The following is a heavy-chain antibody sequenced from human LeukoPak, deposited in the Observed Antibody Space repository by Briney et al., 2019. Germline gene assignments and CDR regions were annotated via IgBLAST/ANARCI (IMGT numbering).Heavy chain of an antibody. V-gene: IGHV3-23*01. D-gene: IGHD2-21*02. CDR2: IVGSGGST. CDR3: ARFVVVTAMPIGW. J-gene: IGHJ4*02. CDR1: DFSFTNYA. Sequence: TGGSLRLSCAASDFSFTNYAMSWVRQAPGKGLEWVSAIVGSGGSTYYADSVKGRFTISRDNSKNTLYLQMNSLRAEDTAVYYCARFVVVTAMPIGWWGQGTLVIVSS.